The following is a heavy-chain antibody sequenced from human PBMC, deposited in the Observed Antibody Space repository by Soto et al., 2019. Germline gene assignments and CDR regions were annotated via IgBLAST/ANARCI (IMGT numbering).Heavy chain of an antibody. CDR2: ISYDGSNK. Sequence: GGALGPSWAPPGFTLSSYALPWVRPAPGKGGGWVAVISYDGSNKYYADSVKGRFTISRDNSKNTLYLQMNSLRAEDTAVYYCARDHDVQQLVHYYYYYGMDVWGQGTTVTVS. V-gene: IGHV3-30-3*01. CDR1: GFTLSSYA. J-gene: IGHJ6*02. CDR3: ARDHDVQQLVHYYYYYGMDV. D-gene: IGHD6-13*01.